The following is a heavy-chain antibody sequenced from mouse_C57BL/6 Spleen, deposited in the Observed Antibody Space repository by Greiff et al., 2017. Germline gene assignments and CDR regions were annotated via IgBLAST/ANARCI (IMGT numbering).Heavy chain of an antibody. CDR3: ASGGTTVVAPYWYFDV. CDR1: GYSFTSYY. CDR2: IYPGSGNT. D-gene: IGHD1-1*01. Sequence: QVQLQQSGPELVKPGASVKISCKASGYSFTSYYIHWVKQRPGQGLEWIGWIYPGSGNTKYNEKFKGKATLTADTSSSTAYMQLSSLKSEDSAVYYCASGGTTVVAPYWYFDVWGTGTTVTVAS. V-gene: IGHV1-66*01. J-gene: IGHJ1*03.